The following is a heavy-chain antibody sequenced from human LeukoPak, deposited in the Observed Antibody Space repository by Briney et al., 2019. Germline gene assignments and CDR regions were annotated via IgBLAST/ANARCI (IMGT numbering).Heavy chain of an antibody. CDR1: GFTFSSYA. D-gene: IGHD2-15*01. J-gene: IGHJ4*02. CDR2: ISGSGGST. Sequence: GGSLRLSCAASGFTFSSYAMSWVRQAPGKGLEWVSAISGSGGSTYYADSVKGRFTISRDNSKNTLYLQMNSLIAEDTAVYYCAKDLALRDIVVVVAATGSPIDYWGQGTLVTVSS. V-gene: IGHV3-23*01. CDR3: AKDLALRDIVVVVAATGSPIDY.